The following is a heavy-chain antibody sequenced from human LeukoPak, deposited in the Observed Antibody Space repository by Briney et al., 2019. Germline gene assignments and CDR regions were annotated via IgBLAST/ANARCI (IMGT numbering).Heavy chain of an antibody. V-gene: IGHV3-11*03. D-gene: IGHD2-2*01. J-gene: IGHJ4*02. CDR3: ARQCSSSRCC. CDR1: GFTFSDYY. Sequence: GSLRLSCAAPGFTFSDYYMTWIRQAPGKGLEWVSYISGSGTNTNYADSVKGRFTISRDNAKNSLYLQMSGLRAEDTAVYYCARQCSSSRCCWGQGTLVTVSS. CDR2: ISGSGTNT.